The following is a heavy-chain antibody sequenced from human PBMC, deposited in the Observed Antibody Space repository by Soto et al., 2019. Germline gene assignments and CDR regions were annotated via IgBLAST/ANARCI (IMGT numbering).Heavy chain of an antibody. CDR1: GYNFIDFY. V-gene: IGHV1-2*02. J-gene: IGHJ6*02. D-gene: IGHD3-16*01. CDR2: VNPKSGGT. Sequence: ASVKVSCKAAGYNFIDFYVHWVRQAPGQGLEWMGWVNPKSGGTFYAQRFQGRVTMSRDTSINTAYMELSGLRSDDTAVYYCARDPLGRGGPPPYGTHVRGQATTVTLS. CDR3: ARDPLGRGGPPPYGTHV.